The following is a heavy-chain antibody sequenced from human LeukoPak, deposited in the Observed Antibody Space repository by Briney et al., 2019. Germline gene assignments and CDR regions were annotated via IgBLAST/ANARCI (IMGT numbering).Heavy chain of an antibody. D-gene: IGHD3-10*01. V-gene: IGHV4-30-2*01. Sequence: SETLSLTCTVSGGSISSGGYYWSWIRQPPGKGLEWIGYIYHSRSTYYNPSLKSRVTISVDTSKNQFSLKLSSVTAADTAVYYCARDTSRLLWFGVGWFDPWGQGTLVTVSS. J-gene: IGHJ5*02. CDR2: IYHSRST. CDR1: GGSISSGGYY. CDR3: ARDTSRLLWFGVGWFDP.